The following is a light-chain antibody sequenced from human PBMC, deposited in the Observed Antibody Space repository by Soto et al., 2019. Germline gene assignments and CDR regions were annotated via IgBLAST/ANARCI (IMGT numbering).Light chain of an antibody. V-gene: IGKV1-27*01. Sequence: DIQMTQSPTSLSASVGDRVTITCRASQDIRNFVAWYQQKPGKAPKLLIYAASTLQSGVPSRFSGSGSGTEITLNITSLQPEDVATYSWQKYSSVPFFGPGTKVEIK. CDR2: AAS. CDR3: QKYSSVPF. J-gene: IGKJ3*01. CDR1: QDIRNF.